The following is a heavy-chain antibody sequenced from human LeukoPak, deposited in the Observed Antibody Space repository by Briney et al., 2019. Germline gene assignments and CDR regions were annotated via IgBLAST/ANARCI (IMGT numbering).Heavy chain of an antibody. J-gene: IGHJ5*02. CDR3: ARAPRAVAGTGWFDP. D-gene: IGHD6-19*01. Sequence: SETLSLTCTVSGGSISSSSYYWGWIRQPPGKGLEWIGSIYYSGSTYYNPSLKSRVTISVDTSKSQFSLKLSSVTAADTAVYYCARAPRAVAGTGWFDPWGQGTLVTVSS. CDR2: IYYSGST. CDR1: GGSISSSSYY. V-gene: IGHV4-39*07.